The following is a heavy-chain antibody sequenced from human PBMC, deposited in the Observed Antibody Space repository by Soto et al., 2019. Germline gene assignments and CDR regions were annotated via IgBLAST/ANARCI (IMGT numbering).Heavy chain of an antibody. J-gene: IGHJ6*02. D-gene: IGHD6-6*01. V-gene: IGHV1-46*01. CDR3: ARTIAARRLGHGMDV. CDR2: INPSGGST. Sequence: QVQLVQSGAEVKKPGASVKVSCKASGYTFTSYYMHWVRQAPGQGLEWMGIINPSGGSTSYAQKFQGRVTMTRDTSTSTVYMELSSLRSEDTAVYYCARTIAARRLGHGMDVWGQGTTVTVSS. CDR1: GYTFTSYY.